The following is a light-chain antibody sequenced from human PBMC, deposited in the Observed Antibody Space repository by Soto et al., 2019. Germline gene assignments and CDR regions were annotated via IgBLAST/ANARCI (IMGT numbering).Light chain of an antibody. V-gene: IGLV2-14*03. CDR2: GGN. CDR3: SSYTSTTTYV. J-gene: IGLJ1*01. Sequence: QSVLTQPASVSGSPGQSITISFTGTSSDVGGYGYVSGYQQHPGKAPKLMIYGGNNRPSGVSYRFSGSKSGNTASLTISGLQAEDEADYYCSSYTSTTTYVFGTGTKVTVL. CDR1: SSDVGGYGY.